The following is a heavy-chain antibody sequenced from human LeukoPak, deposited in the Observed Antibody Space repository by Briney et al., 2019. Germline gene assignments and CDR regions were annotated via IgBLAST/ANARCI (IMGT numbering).Heavy chain of an antibody. Sequence: GGSLRLSCAASGFTFSGYWMSWVRQAPGKGLEWVANIKQDGSEKYYVDSVKGRFTISRDNAENSLYLQMNSLRAEDTAVYYCARDKGGHVDYWGQGTLVTVSS. CDR2: IKQDGSEK. CDR3: ARDKGGHVDY. J-gene: IGHJ4*02. CDR1: GFTFSGYW. V-gene: IGHV3-7*01. D-gene: IGHD3-16*01.